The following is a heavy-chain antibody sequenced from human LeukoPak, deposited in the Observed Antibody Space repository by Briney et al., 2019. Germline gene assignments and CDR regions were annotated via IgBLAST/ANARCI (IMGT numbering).Heavy chain of an antibody. V-gene: IGHV4-61*02. J-gene: IGHJ5*02. Sequence: SQTLSLTCTVSGGSISSGSYYWSWIRQPAGKGLEWIGRIYTSGSTNYNPSLKNRVTISVDTSKNQFSLKLSSVTAADTAVYYCARDRPLWFGEFSGSDPWGQGTLVTVSS. CDR1: GGSISSGSYY. CDR3: ARDRPLWFGEFSGSDP. CDR2: IYTSGST. D-gene: IGHD3-10*01.